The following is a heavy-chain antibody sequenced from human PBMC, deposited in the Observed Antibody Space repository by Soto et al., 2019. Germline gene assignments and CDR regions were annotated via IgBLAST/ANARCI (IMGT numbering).Heavy chain of an antibody. CDR1: GFSFSCNL. J-gene: IGHJ5*02. V-gene: IGHV3-23*01. CDR2: ISGSGSST. Sequence: GGSLRLSGAASGFSFSCNLMSWVRQAPGKGLEWISIISGSGSSTYYADSVKGRFTISRDNSNNTLYLQMHSLTAADTAVYYCAQNGWGGDCYSWVSGHWLDPWGQGTRVTVSS. CDR3: AQNGWGGDCYSWVSGHWLDP. D-gene: IGHD2-21*02.